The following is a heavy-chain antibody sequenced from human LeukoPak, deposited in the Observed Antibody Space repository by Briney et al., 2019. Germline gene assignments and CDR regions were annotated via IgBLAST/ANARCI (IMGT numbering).Heavy chain of an antibody. D-gene: IGHD6-19*01. CDR3: ARDRDGSGWVELDY. Sequence: PGGSLRLSCAASGFTFSSYWMSWVRQAPGKGLEWVANIKQDGSEKYYVDSVKGRFTISRDNAKNSLYLQMNSLRAEDTAVYYCARDRDGSGWVELDYWGQGTLVTVSS. J-gene: IGHJ4*02. V-gene: IGHV3-7*01. CDR1: GFTFSSYW. CDR2: IKQDGSEK.